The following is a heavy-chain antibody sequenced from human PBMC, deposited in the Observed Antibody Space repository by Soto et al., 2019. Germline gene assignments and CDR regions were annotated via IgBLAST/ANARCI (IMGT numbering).Heavy chain of an antibody. D-gene: IGHD5-12*01. V-gene: IGHV1-69*02. J-gene: IGHJ3*02. Sequence: ASVKVSCKASGGTFSSYTISWVRQAPGQGLEWMGRIIPILGIANYAQKFQGRVTITADKSTSTAYMELSSLRSEDTAVYYCARGSHGRRWGGYSGYDSILAFDIWGQGTMVTVSS. CDR1: GGTFSSYT. CDR2: IIPILGIA. CDR3: ARGSHGRRWGGYSGYDSILAFDI.